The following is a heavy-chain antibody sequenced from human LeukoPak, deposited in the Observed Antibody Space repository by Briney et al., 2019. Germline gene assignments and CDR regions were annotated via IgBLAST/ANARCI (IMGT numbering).Heavy chain of an antibody. Sequence: SVKVSCKASGYTFTGYYMHWVRQAPRQGLEWMGWINPNSGGTNYAQKFQRRVTMTRDTSISTAYMELSRLRSDDTAVYYCAGDHCSSTSCYTGRGPDYWGQGTLVTVSS. CDR2: INPNSGGT. J-gene: IGHJ4*02. D-gene: IGHD2-2*02. CDR1: GYTFTGYY. CDR3: AGDHCSSTSCYTGRGPDY. V-gene: IGHV1-2*02.